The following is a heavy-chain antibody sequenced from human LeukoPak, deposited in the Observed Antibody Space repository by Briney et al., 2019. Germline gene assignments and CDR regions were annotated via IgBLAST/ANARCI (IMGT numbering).Heavy chain of an antibody. CDR3: ARDRNGGNLVDY. J-gene: IGHJ4*02. CDR1: GGTFSSYT. Sequence: SVKVSCKASGGTFSSYTISWVRQAPGQGLEWMGRIIPILGIANYAQKIQGRVTITADKSTSTAYMELSSLRSEDTAVYYCARDRNGGNLVDYWGQGTLVTVSS. CDR2: IIPILGIA. D-gene: IGHD4-23*01. V-gene: IGHV1-69*04.